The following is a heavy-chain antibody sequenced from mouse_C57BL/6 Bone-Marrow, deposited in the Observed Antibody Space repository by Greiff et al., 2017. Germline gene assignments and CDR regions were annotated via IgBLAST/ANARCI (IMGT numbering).Heavy chain of an antibody. J-gene: IGHJ1*03. CDR1: GFTFSDFY. D-gene: IGHD1-1*01. CDR3: ARDSHIYYGSSVWYCDV. Sequence: VNLVASGGGLVQSGRSLRLSCATSGFTFSDFYMEWVRQAPGTGLAWIAASRNKANDYTTEYSASVKGRFIVSRDTSQSILYRQMNALRAEDTAIYYCARDSHIYYGSSVWYCDVWGTGTTVTVSS. V-gene: IGHV7-1*01. CDR2: SRNKANDYTT.